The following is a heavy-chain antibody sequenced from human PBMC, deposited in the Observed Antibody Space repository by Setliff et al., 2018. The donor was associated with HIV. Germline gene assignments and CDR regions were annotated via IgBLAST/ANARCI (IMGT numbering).Heavy chain of an antibody. Sequence: GGSLRLSCAASGFTFSSYEMDWFRQAPGKRLEWVSYITGSSDTIYYADSVKGRFTISRDNAKNSLYLQMNTLRAEDTAVYYCAREGITGTTLHPYWGQGTLVTVSS. V-gene: IGHV3-48*03. CDR2: ITGSSDTI. CDR1: GFTFSSYE. D-gene: IGHD1-7*01. J-gene: IGHJ4*02. CDR3: AREGITGTTLHPY.